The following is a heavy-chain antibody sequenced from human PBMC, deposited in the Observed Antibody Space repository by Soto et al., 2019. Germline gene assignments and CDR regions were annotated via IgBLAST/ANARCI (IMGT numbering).Heavy chain of an antibody. CDR2: IYYSGST. D-gene: IGHD3-22*01. CDR1: GGSISSYY. J-gene: IGHJ4*02. V-gene: IGHV4-59*08. CDR3: AARKKVTTYYYDSSGYAQFDY. Sequence: SETLSLTCTVSGGSISSYYWSWIRQPPGKGLEWFGYIYYSGSTNYNPSLKSRVTISVDTSKNQFSLKLSSVTAADTAVYYCAARKKVTTYYYDSSGYAQFDYWGQGTLVTVSS.